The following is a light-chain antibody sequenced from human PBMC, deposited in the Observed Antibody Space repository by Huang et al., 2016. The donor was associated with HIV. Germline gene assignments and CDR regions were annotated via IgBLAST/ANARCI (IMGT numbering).Light chain of an antibody. Sequence: DIQMTQSPLSLSASVGDRVTITCRASQGIRNSLAWYQQKPGKAPKLLVYAASRLENGVPSWFSGSGSGTNFTLTISSLQPEDFATYYCQQYHSSWTFGQGTKVEIK. CDR1: QGIRNS. CDR3: QQYHSSWT. V-gene: IGKV1-NL1*01. CDR2: AAS. J-gene: IGKJ1*01.